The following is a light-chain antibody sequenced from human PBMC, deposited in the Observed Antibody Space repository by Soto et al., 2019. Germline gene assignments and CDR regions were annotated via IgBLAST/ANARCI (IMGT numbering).Light chain of an antibody. CDR1: QDVLTN. V-gene: IGKV3-20*01. CDR2: GAS. J-gene: IGKJ1*01. Sequence: EIVMTQSPATLSVSPGGRATLSCRASQDVLTNLAWYQQKPGQAPRLLIYGASSRATGIPDRFSGSGSGTDFTLTISRLEPEDFAVYYCQQYGSSPRTFGQGTKVDIK. CDR3: QQYGSSPRT.